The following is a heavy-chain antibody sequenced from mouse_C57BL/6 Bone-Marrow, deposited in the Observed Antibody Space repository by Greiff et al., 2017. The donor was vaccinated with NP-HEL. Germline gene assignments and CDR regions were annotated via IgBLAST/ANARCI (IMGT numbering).Heavy chain of an antibody. CDR3: ARPGITTVVATRYFDV. D-gene: IGHD1-1*01. CDR2: INPNNGGT. Sequence: EVQLQQSGPELVKPGASVKISCKASGYTFTDYYMNWVKQSHGKSLEWIGDINPNNGGTSYNQKFKGKATLTVDKSSSTAYMELRSLTSEDSAVYYCARPGITTVVATRYFDVWGTGTTVTVSS. V-gene: IGHV1-26*01. J-gene: IGHJ1*03. CDR1: GYTFTDYY.